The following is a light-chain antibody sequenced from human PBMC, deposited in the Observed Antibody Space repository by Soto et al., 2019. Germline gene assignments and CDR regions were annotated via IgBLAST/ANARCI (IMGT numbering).Light chain of an antibody. J-gene: IGKJ5*01. V-gene: IGKV1-9*01. CDR2: GAS. CDR1: QGISSY. CDR3: QQLNSYPPMIT. Sequence: IQLTQSPSSLSASVGDRVTITCRASQGISSYLAWYQQKPGKTPKLLIYGASTLQSGVPSRFSGSGSGTEFTLTISSLQPEDFATYYCQQLNSYPPMITFGHGTRLEI.